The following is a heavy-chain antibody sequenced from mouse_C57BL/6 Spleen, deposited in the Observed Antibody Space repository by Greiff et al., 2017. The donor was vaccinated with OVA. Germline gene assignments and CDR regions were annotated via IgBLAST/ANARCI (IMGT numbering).Heavy chain of an antibody. J-gene: IGHJ3*01. CDR2: IRNKANGYTT. Sequence: EVQLVESGGGLVQPGGSLSLSCAASGFTFTDYYMSWVRQPPGKALEWLGFIRNKANGYTTEYSASVKGRFTISRDNSQSILYLQMNALRAEDSATYYCARWGSYWDEGFAYWGQGTLVTVSA. CDR1: GFTFTDYY. D-gene: IGHD4-1*01. CDR3: ARWGSYWDEGFAY. V-gene: IGHV7-3*01.